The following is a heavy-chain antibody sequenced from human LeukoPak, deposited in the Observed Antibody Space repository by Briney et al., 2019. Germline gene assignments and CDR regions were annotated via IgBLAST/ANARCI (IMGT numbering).Heavy chain of an antibody. D-gene: IGHD3-22*01. CDR1: GYTFTSYA. Sequence: ASVKVSCKASGYTFTSYAMNWVRQAPGQGLEWMGWINTNTGNPTYAQGFTGRFVFSLDTSVSTAYLQISSLKAEDTAVYYCARDLSYYDSSGYYSEYFQHWGQGTLVTVSS. J-gene: IGHJ1*01. CDR2: INTNTGNP. V-gene: IGHV7-4-1*02. CDR3: ARDLSYYDSSGYYSEYFQH.